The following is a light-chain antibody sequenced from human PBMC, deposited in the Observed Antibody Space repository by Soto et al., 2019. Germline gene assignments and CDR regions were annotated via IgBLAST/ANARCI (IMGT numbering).Light chain of an antibody. CDR1: QDISNY. Sequence: DIQMTQSPSSLSASVGDRVTITCRASQDISNYLAWYQQKPGKVPKLLIYAASTLQTGVQSRFSGSGSGTVFSLNIYRLQPEDVATYYCQKYKSAPNTFGRGTRLEIK. CDR2: AAS. V-gene: IGKV1-27*01. J-gene: IGKJ2*01. CDR3: QKYKSAPNT.